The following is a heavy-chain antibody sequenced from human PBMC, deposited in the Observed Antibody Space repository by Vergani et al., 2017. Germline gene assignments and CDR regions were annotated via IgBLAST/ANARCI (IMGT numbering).Heavy chain of an antibody. Sequence: QLQLQESGPGLVKPSETLSLTCTVSGGSISSYYWSWIRQPPGKGLEWIGYIYYSGSTNYNPSLKSRVTISVDTSKNQFSLKLSSVTAADTAVYYWARGQGYSRAPDYWGQGTLVTVSS. V-gene: IGHV4-59*01. CDR2: IYYSGST. D-gene: IGHD6-13*01. CDR1: GGSISSYY. J-gene: IGHJ4*02. CDR3: ARGQGYSRAPDY.